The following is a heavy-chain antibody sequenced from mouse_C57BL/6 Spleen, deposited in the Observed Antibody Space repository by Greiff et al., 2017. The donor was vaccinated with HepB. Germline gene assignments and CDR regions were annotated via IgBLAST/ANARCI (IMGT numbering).Heavy chain of an antibody. CDR2: INPSTGGT. V-gene: IGHV1-42*01. CDR3: SGDYYGNYGGVYFDY. Sequence: EVQRVESGPELVKPGASVKISCKASGYSFTGYYMNWVKQSPEKSLEWIGEINPSTGGTTYNQKFKAKATLTVDKSSSTAYMQLKSLTSEDSAVYYCSGDYYGNYGGVYFDYWGQGTTLTVSS. D-gene: IGHD2-1*01. J-gene: IGHJ2*01. CDR1: GYSFTGYY.